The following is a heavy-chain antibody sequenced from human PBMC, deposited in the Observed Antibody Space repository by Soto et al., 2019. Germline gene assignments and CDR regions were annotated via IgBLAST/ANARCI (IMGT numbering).Heavy chain of an antibody. CDR1: GFTFSTYG. V-gene: IGHV3-64*02. CDR2: INSNGGST. J-gene: IGHJ4*02. D-gene: IGHD1-1*01. Sequence: GGSLRLSCAASGFTFSTYGLHWVRPAPGQGLEYVSAINSNGGSTYYADSVKGRFTISRDNSKNTLYLQMGSLRAEDMAVYYCSRVRVATTTPYFDYWGQGTRVTVSS. CDR3: SRVRVATTTPYFDY.